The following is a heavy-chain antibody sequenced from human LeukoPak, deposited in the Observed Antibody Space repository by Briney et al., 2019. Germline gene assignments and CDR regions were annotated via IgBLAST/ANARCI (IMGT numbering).Heavy chain of an antibody. CDR2: IKQDGSEK. J-gene: IGHJ4*02. Sequence: GGSLRLSCAVSGFTFSRYWMSWVRQAPGKGLEWVANIKQDGSEKYYVDSVKGRFTISRDNSKNTLYLQMNSLRAEDTAVYYCAKDRPYYDFWSGYSTPDYWGQGTLVTVSS. V-gene: IGHV3-7*03. CDR3: AKDRPYYDFWSGYSTPDY. CDR1: GFTFSRYW. D-gene: IGHD3-3*01.